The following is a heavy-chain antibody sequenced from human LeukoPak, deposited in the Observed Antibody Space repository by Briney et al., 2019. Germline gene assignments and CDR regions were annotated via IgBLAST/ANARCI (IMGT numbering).Heavy chain of an antibody. V-gene: IGHV3-53*01. CDR2: IYSGGST. D-gene: IGHD2-8*01. Sequence: GGSLRLFCAAPGFTVSSNYMSWVRQAPGKGLEWVSVIYSGGSTYYADSVKGRFSISRDNTKGSLFLQLNSLRAEDTAVYYCARDLGYCTNGVCHTRFDYWGQGTLVAVSS. J-gene: IGHJ4*02. CDR3: ARDLGYCTNGVCHTRFDY. CDR1: GFTVSSNY.